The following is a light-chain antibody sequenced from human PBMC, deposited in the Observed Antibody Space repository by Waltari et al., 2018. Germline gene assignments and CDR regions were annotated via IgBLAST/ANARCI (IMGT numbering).Light chain of an antibody. CDR1: QSVLGSSNNKND. J-gene: IGKJ4*01. V-gene: IGKV4-1*01. CDR2: WAS. Sequence: DIVMTQSPDSLAVSLGERATINCKSSQSVLGSSNNKNDLTWYQQKPGQPPKLLISWASTRESEVPDRFSGSGSGTDFTLTISSLQAEDVAVYYCQQYLSAPLTFGGGTKVEIK. CDR3: QQYLSAPLT.